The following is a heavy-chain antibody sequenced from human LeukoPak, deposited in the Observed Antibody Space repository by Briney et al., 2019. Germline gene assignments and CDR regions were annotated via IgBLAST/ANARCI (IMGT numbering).Heavy chain of an antibody. CDR2: IYYSGYT. V-gene: IGHV4-61*05. CDR1: GGSISSSPYY. CDR3: ARTTMVRGTYYMDV. Sequence: PSETLSLTCTVSGGSISSSPYYWGWLRQPPGKGLEWIGYIYYSGYTNYNPSLKSRVTISVDTSKNQFSLKLSSVTAADTAVYYCARTTMVRGTYYMDVWGKGTTVAISS. J-gene: IGHJ6*03. D-gene: IGHD3-10*01.